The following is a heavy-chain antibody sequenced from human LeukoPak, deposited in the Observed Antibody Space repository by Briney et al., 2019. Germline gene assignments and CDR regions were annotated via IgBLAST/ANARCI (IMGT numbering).Heavy chain of an antibody. CDR3: ARASMVRGVPSWFDP. Sequence: ASVKVSCKASGYTFTSYFMHWVRQAPGQGLEWMGIINPSGGSTSYAQKFQGRVTMTRDMSISTAYLQWSSLKASDTAMYYCARASMVRGVPSWFDPWGQGTLVTVSS. D-gene: IGHD3-10*01. CDR2: INPSGGST. J-gene: IGHJ5*02. CDR1: GYTFTSYF. V-gene: IGHV1-46*01.